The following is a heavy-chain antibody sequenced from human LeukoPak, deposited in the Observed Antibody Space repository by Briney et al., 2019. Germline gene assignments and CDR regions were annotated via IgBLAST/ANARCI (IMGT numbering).Heavy chain of an antibody. J-gene: IGHJ4*02. CDR3: AKDKTTGPTYFDY. Sequence: GGSLRLSCEGSGFTFSDAWMNWVRQAPGKGLEWVGRMKSRGSGGTTDYAAPVKGRFTISRDDSKNTLFLQMSSLQAEDTAVYYCAKDKTTGPTYFDYWGQGTLVTVSS. CDR2: MKSRGSGGTT. V-gene: IGHV3-15*01. D-gene: IGHD1-1*01. CDR1: GFTFSDAW.